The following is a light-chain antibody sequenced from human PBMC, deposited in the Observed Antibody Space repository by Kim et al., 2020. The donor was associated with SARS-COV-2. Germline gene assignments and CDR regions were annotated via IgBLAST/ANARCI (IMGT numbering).Light chain of an antibody. CDR2: GAS. J-gene: IGKJ1*01. Sequence: APGESATRTCRASQSVSSSYLAWYHQKPGQAPRLLIYGASSRATGIPDRFSGSGSGADFTLTISRLEPEDFAVYYCQQYSTSPWTFGQGTKVDIK. CDR3: QQYSTSPWT. V-gene: IGKV3-20*01. CDR1: QSVSSSY.